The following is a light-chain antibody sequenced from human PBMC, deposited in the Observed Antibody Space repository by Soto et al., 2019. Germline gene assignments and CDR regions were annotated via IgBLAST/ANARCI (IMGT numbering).Light chain of an antibody. J-gene: IGLJ1*01. V-gene: IGLV2-14*01. CDR2: EVS. CDR1: SSDVGGYNY. Sequence: QSALAQPASVSGSPGQSITISCTGSSSDVGGYNYVSWYQKSPGKAPKLMIYEVSNRPSGISYRFSGSKSGNTASLTISGLQGEDEADYYCSAYTVSRTYVFGTGTKLTVL. CDR3: SAYTVSRTYV.